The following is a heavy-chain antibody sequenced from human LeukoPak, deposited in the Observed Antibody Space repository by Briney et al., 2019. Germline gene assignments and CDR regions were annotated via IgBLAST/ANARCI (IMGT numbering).Heavy chain of an antibody. V-gene: IGHV4-59*08. CDR2: IYYSGNT. CDR1: GGSISSYY. CDR3: ARQRDNALSYFDY. J-gene: IGHJ4*02. D-gene: IGHD1-14*01. Sequence: SETLSLTCNVCGGSISSYYWSWIRQRPGKGLEWIGYIYYSGNTNYNPSLKSRVTISADTSKNQFSLKLSSVTAADTAMYYCARQRDNALSYFDYWGQGTLVTVSS.